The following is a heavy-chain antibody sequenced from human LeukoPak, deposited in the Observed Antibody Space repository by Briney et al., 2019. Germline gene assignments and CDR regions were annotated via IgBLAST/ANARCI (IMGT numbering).Heavy chain of an antibody. J-gene: IGHJ4*02. D-gene: IGHD4-11*01. CDR2: MWYDGSNK. Sequence: PGGSLRLSCAASGFTFNSYGMHWVRQAPGKGLEWVAVMWYDGSNKHYADSVKGRFTISRDDSKNTLYLQMNSLRAEDTAMYYCARGLPPVMKYYFDYWGQGTLVTVSS. CDR1: GFTFNSYG. CDR3: ARGLPPVMKYYFDY. V-gene: IGHV3-33*01.